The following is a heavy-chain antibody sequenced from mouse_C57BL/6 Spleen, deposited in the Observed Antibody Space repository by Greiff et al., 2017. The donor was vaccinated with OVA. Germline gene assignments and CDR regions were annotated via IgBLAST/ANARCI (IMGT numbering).Heavy chain of an antibody. D-gene: IGHD2-3*01. CDR3: AREEYGYYECAY. J-gene: IGHJ3*01. CDR2: IDPNSGGT. CDR1: GYTFTSYW. Sequence: VQLQQPGAELVKPGASVKLSCKASGYTFTSYWMHWVKQRPGRGLEWIGMIDPNSGGTKYNEKFKSKATLTVDKPSSTAYMQLSSLTSEDSAVYDCAREEYGYYECAYWGQGTLVTVSA. V-gene: IGHV1-72*01.